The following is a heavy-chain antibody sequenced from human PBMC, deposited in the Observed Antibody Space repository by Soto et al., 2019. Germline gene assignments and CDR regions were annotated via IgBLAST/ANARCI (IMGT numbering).Heavy chain of an antibody. CDR1: GYTFTSYY. Sequence: ASVKVSCKASGYTFTSYYMHWVRQAPGQGLEWMGIINPSGGSTSYAQKFQGRVTMTRDTSTSTVYMELSSLRSEDTAVYYCARGYKGSWVGYYYGMDVWGQGTTVTVSS. CDR2: INPSGGST. J-gene: IGHJ6*02. V-gene: IGHV1-46*01. CDR3: ARGYKGSWVGYYYGMDV. D-gene: IGHD6-13*01.